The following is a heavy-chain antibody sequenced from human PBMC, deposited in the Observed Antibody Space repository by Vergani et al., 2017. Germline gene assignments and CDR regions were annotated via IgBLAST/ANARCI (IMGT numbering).Heavy chain of an antibody. CDR3: ARGKSVVTGTDTADVFDV. J-gene: IGHJ3*01. D-gene: IGHD2-21*02. V-gene: IGHV1-46*03. CDR1: GYTFSSYY. Sequence: QVQLVQSGPEVKKPGASVKVSCKASGYTFSSYYIHWVRQAPGQGLEWMEINNPSGGTISYAQKFQGRVTLTWDTSTSTVYMELSSLRSEDTAVYYCARGKSVVTGTDTADVFDVWGKGTMVTVSS. CDR2: NNPSGGTI.